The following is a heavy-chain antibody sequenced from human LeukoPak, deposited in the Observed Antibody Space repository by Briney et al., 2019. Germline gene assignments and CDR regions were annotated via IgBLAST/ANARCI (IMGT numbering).Heavy chain of an antibody. V-gene: IGHV4-59*01. CDR3: AREGSSHDYGDYVDAFDI. CDR1: GGSISSYY. CDR2: IYYSGST. Sequence: PSETLSLTCTVCGGSISSYYWSWIRQPRGKGLEWIGYIYYSGSTNYNPSLKDRATISVDTSKNPFSLKLSSVTAADTAVYYCAREGSSHDYGDYVDAFDIWGQGTMVTVSS. J-gene: IGHJ3*02. D-gene: IGHD4-17*01.